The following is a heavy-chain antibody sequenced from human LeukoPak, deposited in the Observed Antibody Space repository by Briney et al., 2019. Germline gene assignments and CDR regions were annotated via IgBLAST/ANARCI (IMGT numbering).Heavy chain of an antibody. CDR3: ARGRGSSYDL. D-gene: IGHD5-18*01. Sequence: GRSLRLSCAASGFPFSTYGMHWVRQGTEKGLEWVSVIGYGGDTYYPGSVRGRFTISRENAKDSLYLQMNGLTAGDTAVYYCARGRGSSYDLWGQGTLVTVSS. CDR1: GFPFSTYG. CDR2: IGYGGDT. V-gene: IGHV3-13*01. J-gene: IGHJ5*02.